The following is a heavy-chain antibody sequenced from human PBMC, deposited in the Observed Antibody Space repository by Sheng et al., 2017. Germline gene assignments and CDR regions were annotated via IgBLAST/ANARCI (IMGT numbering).Heavy chain of an antibody. J-gene: IGHJ6*02. CDR3: AKCGRDIVVMGEMDV. V-gene: IGHV3-43*01. D-gene: IGHD2-15*01. CDR1: GFTFDDYT. CDR2: ISWDGGST. Sequence: EVQLVESGGVVVQPGGSLRLSCAASGFTFDDYTMHWVRQAPGKGLEWVSLISWDGGSTYYADSVKGRFTISRDNSKNSLYLQMNSLRTEDTALYYCAKCGRDIVVMGEMDVWGQGTTVTVSS.